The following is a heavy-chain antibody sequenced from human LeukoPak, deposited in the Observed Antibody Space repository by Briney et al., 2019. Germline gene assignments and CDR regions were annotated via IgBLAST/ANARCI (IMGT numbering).Heavy chain of an antibody. Sequence: GGSLRLSCAASGFTFSSYGIHWVRQAPGKGLKWVAFIRYDGVNKNYADSVKGRFTISRDNSKNTLYLQMNSLRAEDTAVYYCALTIGGTGYPDWFDPWGQGTLVTVSS. CDR1: GFTFSSYG. J-gene: IGHJ5*02. CDR3: ALTIGGTGYPDWFDP. D-gene: IGHD3/OR15-3a*01. CDR2: IRYDGVNK. V-gene: IGHV3-30*02.